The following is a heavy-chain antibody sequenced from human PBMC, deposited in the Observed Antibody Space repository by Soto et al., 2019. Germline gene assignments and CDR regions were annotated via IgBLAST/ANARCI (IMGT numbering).Heavy chain of an antibody. Sequence: SETLSLTCTVSGASVGSGSFYWSWIRQPPGKGLEWIGYVFFSGSTNYNPSLKSRVTISIDTSKNQFSLKLISVTAADTAVYYCARVSTYYFDSSGSYTSDDWGQGTLVTVSS. CDR1: GASVGSGSFY. D-gene: IGHD3-22*01. V-gene: IGHV4-61*01. J-gene: IGHJ4*02. CDR2: VFFSGST. CDR3: ARVSTYYFDSSGSYTSDD.